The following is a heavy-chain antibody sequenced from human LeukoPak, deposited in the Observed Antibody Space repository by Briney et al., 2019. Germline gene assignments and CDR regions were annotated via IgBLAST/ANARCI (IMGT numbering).Heavy chain of an antibody. J-gene: IGHJ6*04. CDR1: GYSFTSYW. CDR3: ARGFQVRRADYGMDV. V-gene: IGHV5-10-1*01. CDR2: IDPSDSYT. Sequence: GESLRISCKGSGYSFTSYWISWVRQMPGKGLEWMGRIDPSDSYTNYSPSFQGHVTISADKSISTAYLQWSSLKASDTAMYYCARGFQVRRADYGMDVWGKGTTVTVSS.